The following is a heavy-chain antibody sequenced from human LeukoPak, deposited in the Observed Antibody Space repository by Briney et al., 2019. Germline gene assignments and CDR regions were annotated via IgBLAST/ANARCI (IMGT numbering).Heavy chain of an antibody. CDR3: AKDRETWGLLSGSYSALDAFDI. J-gene: IGHJ3*02. Sequence: GGSLRLSCAASGFTFSSYGMHWVRQAPGKGLEWVAFIRYDGSNKYYADSVKGRFTISRDNSKNTLYLQMNSLRAEDTAVYYCAKDRETWGLLSGSYSALDAFDIWGQGTMVTVSS. CDR1: GFTFSSYG. V-gene: IGHV3-30*02. D-gene: IGHD1-26*01. CDR2: IRYDGSNK.